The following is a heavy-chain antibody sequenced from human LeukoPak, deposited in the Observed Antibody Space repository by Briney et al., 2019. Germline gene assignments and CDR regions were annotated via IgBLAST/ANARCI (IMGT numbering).Heavy chain of an antibody. V-gene: IGHV4-39*02. J-gene: IGHJ4*02. D-gene: IGHD6-25*01. CDR2: VYYGRSP. CDR1: GDSISRSTYY. CDR3: ARSSGAGTFSY. Sequence: SETLSLTCTVSGDSISRSTYYWAWIRQPPGKGLEWIGSVYYGRSPYFNPSLESRATISVDTSKNHFSLKMSSVTAADTAVYYCARSSGAGTFSYWGQGTLVTVSS.